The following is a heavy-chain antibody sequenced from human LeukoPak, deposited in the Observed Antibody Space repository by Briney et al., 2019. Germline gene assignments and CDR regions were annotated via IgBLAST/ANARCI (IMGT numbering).Heavy chain of an antibody. J-gene: IGHJ4*02. V-gene: IGHV3-21*01. CDR2: ISSSSSYI. D-gene: IGHD3-3*01. Sequence: GGSLRLSCAASGFTFSSYSMNWVRQAPGEGLEWVSSISSSSSYIYYADSVKGRFTISRDNAKNSLYLQMSSLRAEDTAVYYCARDANDFWSGRGGYFDYWGQGTLVTVSS. CDR1: GFTFSSYS. CDR3: ARDANDFWSGRGGYFDY.